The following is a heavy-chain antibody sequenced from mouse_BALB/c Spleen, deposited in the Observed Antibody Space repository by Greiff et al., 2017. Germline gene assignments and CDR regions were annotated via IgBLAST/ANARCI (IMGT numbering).Heavy chain of an antibody. V-gene: IGHV7-3*02. CDR3: ARDGDV. J-gene: IGHJ1*01. CDR1: GFTFTDYY. CDR2: IRNKANGYTT. Sequence: EVQRVESGGGLVQPGGSLRLSCATSGFTFTDYYMSWVRQPPGKALEWLGFIRNKANGYTTEYSASVKGRFTISRDNSQSILYLQMNTLRAEDSATYYCARDGDVWGAGTTVTVSS.